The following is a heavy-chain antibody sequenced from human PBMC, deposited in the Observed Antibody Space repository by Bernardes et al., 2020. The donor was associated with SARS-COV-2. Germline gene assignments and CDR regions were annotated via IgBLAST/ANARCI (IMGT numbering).Heavy chain of an antibody. Sequence: GESLRLSCAASEFTFSNYAIHWVRQAPGEGLEWVSSISGSVGTTFYTDSVKGRFTISRDNSKNTLYLQMKSLRAEDTAVYYCAKFLAGSSPHRTGAVTYFDSWGQGTLVTVSS. CDR2: ISGSVGTT. J-gene: IGHJ4*02. V-gene: IGHV3-23*01. CDR3: AKFLAGSSPHRTGAVTYFDS. CDR1: EFTFSNYA. D-gene: IGHD1-26*01.